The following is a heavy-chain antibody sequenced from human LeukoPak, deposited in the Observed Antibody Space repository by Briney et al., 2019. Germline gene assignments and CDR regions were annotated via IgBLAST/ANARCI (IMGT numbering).Heavy chain of an antibody. D-gene: IGHD1-26*01. CDR3: ANAQGLVGAIGY. CDR2: IYYSGST. J-gene: IGHJ4*02. CDR1: GGSISSYY. V-gene: IGHV4-59*01. Sequence: SETLSLTCTVSGGSISSYYWSWIRQPPGKGLEWIGYIYYSGSTNYNPSLKSRVTISVDTSKNQFSLKLSSVTAADTAVYYCANAQGLVGAIGYWGQGTLVTVSS.